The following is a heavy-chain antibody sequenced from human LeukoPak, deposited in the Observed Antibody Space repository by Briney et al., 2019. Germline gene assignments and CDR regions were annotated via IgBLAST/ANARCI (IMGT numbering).Heavy chain of an antibody. V-gene: IGHV4-59*01. CDR1: GGSISSYY. D-gene: IGHD5-18*01. CDR2: IYYSGST. Sequence: SETLSLTCTVSGGSISSYYWSWIRQPPGKGLDWIGYIYYSGSTNYNPSLKSRVTISVDTSKNQFSLKLSSVTAADTAVYYCARAPTAMVPFFDYWGQGTLVTVSS. J-gene: IGHJ4*02. CDR3: ARAPTAMVPFFDY.